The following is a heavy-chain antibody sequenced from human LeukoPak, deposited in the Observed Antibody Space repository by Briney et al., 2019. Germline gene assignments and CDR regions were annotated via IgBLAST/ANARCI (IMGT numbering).Heavy chain of an antibody. D-gene: IGHD1-1*01. Sequence: GGSLRLPCAASGFTFSSYSMNWVRQAPGKGLEWVSSISSSSSYVYYADSVKGRFTISRDNAEKSLFLEMNSLRAEDSAMYYCARDRERKGYFDYWGQGTLVAVSS. CDR2: ISSSSSYV. V-gene: IGHV3-21*04. J-gene: IGHJ4*02. CDR1: GFTFSSYS. CDR3: ARDRERKGYFDY.